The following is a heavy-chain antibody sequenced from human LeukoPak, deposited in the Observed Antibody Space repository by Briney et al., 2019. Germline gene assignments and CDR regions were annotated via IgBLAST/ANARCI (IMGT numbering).Heavy chain of an antibody. V-gene: IGHV4-34*01. CDR2: INHSGST. D-gene: IGHD3-22*01. Sequence: SETLSLTCAVYGGSFSGYYWSWIRQPPGKGLEWIGEINHSGSTNYNPSLKSRVTISVDTSKNQFSLKLSSVTAADTAVYYCASLADYYDSSGYRGDFDYWGQGTLVTASS. J-gene: IGHJ4*02. CDR1: GGSFSGYY. CDR3: ASLADYYDSSGYRGDFDY.